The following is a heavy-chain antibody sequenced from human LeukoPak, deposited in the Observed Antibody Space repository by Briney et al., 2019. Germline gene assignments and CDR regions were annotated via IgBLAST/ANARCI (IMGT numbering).Heavy chain of an antibody. Sequence: SETLSLTCAVYGGSFSGYYWSWIRQPPGKGLEWIGEINHSGSTNYNPSLKSRVTISVDTSKNQFSLKLSSVTAADTAVYYCARMKDTAMDPKYYFDYWGQGTLVTVSS. D-gene: IGHD5-18*01. CDR2: INHSGST. J-gene: IGHJ4*02. CDR1: GGSFSGYY. V-gene: IGHV4-34*01. CDR3: ARMKDTAMDPKYYFDY.